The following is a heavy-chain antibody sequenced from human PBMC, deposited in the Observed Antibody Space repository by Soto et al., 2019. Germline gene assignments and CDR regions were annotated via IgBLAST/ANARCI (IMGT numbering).Heavy chain of an antibody. CDR3: AGDLEFRDGNISPLDY. Sequence: QVQLVQSGAEVKKPGSSVKVSCKASGGTFSSHVFNWVRQAPGQGLEWMGGIMPIIGTANYAQKFQGRVTITADESTSRAYMELSSLRSENTAAYYCAGDLEFRDGNISPLDYWGQGTLVTVSS. J-gene: IGHJ4*02. CDR1: GGTFSSHV. V-gene: IGHV1-69*01. D-gene: IGHD3-10*01. CDR2: IMPIIGTA.